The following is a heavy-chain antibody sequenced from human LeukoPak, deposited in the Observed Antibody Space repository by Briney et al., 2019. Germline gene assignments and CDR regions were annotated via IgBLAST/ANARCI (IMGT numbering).Heavy chain of an antibody. CDR1: GFTFSSSS. D-gene: IGHD2-21*02. CDR2: TRNKANSYTT. CDR3: ATSVVPATPFDY. Sequence: GGSLRLPCAATGFTFSSSSMSWVRQAPGKGLEWVGRTRNKANSYTTEYAASVEGRFTISRDDSKNSMFLHMNSLKTEDTAMYYCATSVVPATPFDYWGQGTLVTVSS. J-gene: IGHJ4*02. V-gene: IGHV3-72*01.